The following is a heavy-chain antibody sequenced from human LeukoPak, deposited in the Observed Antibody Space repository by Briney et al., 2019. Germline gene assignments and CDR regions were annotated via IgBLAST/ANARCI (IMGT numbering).Heavy chain of an antibody. J-gene: IGHJ5*02. CDR3: ARGIVAARTQSWFDP. D-gene: IGHD6-6*01. V-gene: IGHV3-21*01. Sequence: NPGGSLRLSCAASGFTFSYYSMNWVRQAPGKGLEWVSSISSSSSYVYYADSLKGRFTISRDNAKNSLYLQLNSISAEDTAVYYCARGIVAARTQSWFDPWGQGTLVTVSS. CDR2: ISSSSSYV. CDR1: GFTFSYYS.